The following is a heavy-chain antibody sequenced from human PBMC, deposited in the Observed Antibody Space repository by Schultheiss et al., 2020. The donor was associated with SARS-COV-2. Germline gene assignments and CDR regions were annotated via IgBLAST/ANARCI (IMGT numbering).Heavy chain of an antibody. Sequence: GESLKISCAASGFTFSSYGMHWVRQAPGKGLEWVSSISSSSSYIYYADSVKGRFTISRDNAKNSLYLQMNSLRAEDTAVYYCARGSYGSTVTTTRYYWYFDLWGRGTLVTVSS. J-gene: IGHJ2*01. CDR3: ARGSYGSTVTTTRYYWYFDL. CDR2: ISSSSSYI. D-gene: IGHD4-17*01. V-gene: IGHV3-21*01. CDR1: GFTFSSYG.